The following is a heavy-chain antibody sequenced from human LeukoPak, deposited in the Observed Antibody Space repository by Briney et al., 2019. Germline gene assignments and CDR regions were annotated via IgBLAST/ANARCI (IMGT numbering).Heavy chain of an antibody. D-gene: IGHD3-10*01. CDR1: GFTFSSYA. CDR2: ISGSGGST. CDR3: AKDTVWFGELFGPPLDAFDI. J-gene: IGHJ3*02. V-gene: IGHV3-23*01. Sequence: GGSLRLSCAASGFTFSSYAMRWVRQPPGKGLEWDSAISGSGGSTYYADSVKGRFTISRDNSKNTLYLQMNSLRGEDTAVYYCAKDTVWFGELFGPPLDAFDIWGQGTMVTVSS.